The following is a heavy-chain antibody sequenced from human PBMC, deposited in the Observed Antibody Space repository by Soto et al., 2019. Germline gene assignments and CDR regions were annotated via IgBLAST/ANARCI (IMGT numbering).Heavy chain of an antibody. CDR2: IYYSGST. J-gene: IGHJ4*02. Sequence: SETLSLTCTVSGGSISAYWWSWIRQPPRKGLEWIGYIYYSGSTNYNPSLKSRVTISVDTSKNQFSLKLTSVTAADTAVYYCARSRGSTRSFDYWGQGTLVTVSS. V-gene: IGHV4-59*01. CDR1: GGSISAYW. CDR3: ARSRGSTRSFDY. D-gene: IGHD2-15*01.